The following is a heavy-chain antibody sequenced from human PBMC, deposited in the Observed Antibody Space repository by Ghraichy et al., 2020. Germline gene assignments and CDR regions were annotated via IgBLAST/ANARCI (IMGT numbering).Heavy chain of an antibody. J-gene: IGHJ4*01. CDR3: AKDSGPHGGVRGVQGRGGYLGF. CDR1: GFTFGDYT. V-gene: IGHV3-43*01. Sequence: GGSLRLSCAASGFTFGDYTMPWVRQAPGKGLEWVSLISRDGRSTYYADSVKGRFTISRDNSKNSLFLQMHSLRTEDTALYYCAKDSGPHGGVRGVQGRGGYLGFWCQGTLGTVAS. CDR2: ISRDGRST. D-gene: IGHD3-10*02.